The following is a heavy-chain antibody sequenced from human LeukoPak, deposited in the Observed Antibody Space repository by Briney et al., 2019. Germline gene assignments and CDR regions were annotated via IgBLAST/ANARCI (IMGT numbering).Heavy chain of an antibody. Sequence: SGPTLVNPTQTLTLTCTFSGFSLSTSGVRVGWIRQPPGKALEWLALIYWDDDKRYSPSLKSRLTITKDTSKNQVVLTMTSMDPVDTATYYCARSRDLWSAYYFSGDSPSYYFDSWGQGTLVTVSS. D-gene: IGHD3-3*01. CDR3: ARSRDLWSAYYFSGDSPSYYFDS. V-gene: IGHV2-5*02. CDR1: GFSLSTSGVR. J-gene: IGHJ4*02. CDR2: IYWDDDK.